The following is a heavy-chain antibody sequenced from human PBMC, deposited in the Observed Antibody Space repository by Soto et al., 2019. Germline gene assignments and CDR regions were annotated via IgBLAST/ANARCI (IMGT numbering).Heavy chain of an antibody. D-gene: IGHD2-2*01. J-gene: IGHJ6*02. CDR2: MNPIYGAT. V-gene: IGHV1-8*02. CDR1: GYDFTAYD. Sequence: ASVKVSCKASGYDFTAYDINWVRQASGQGLEWMGWMNPIYGATGSARRFQGRVSMTRNTATATAYLELTSLRSDDSAVYFCGRGPSPRAPAGGTPYYYAMDVWGQGTTVTVSS. CDR3: GRGPSPRAPAGGTPYYYAMDV.